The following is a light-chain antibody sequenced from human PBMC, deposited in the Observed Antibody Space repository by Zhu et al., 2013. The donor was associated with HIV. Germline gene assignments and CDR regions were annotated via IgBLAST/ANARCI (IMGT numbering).Light chain of an antibody. J-gene: IGKJ4*01. Sequence: MELTQSPATLSASVGDRVSITCRASQTLGNSLAWYQQKSGKAPKLLIYKASILQSGVSSRFSGSGSETEFTLTITNVQPDDFATYYCQQYDTSSTFGRRD. V-gene: IGKV1-5*03. CDR3: QQYDTSST. CDR1: QTLGNS. CDR2: KAS.